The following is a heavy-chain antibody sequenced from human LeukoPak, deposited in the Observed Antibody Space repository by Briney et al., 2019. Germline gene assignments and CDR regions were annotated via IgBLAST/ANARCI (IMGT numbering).Heavy chain of an antibody. V-gene: IGHV1-69*05. CDR1: GGTFSSYA. CDR3: ARVGREYGGYVRRNAFDI. Sequence: SVKVSCKASGGTFSSYAISWVRQAPGQGLEWMGRIIPIFGTANYAQKFQGRVTITTDESTSTAYMELSSLRSEDTAVYYCARVGREYGGYVRRNAFDIWGQGTMVTVSS. D-gene: IGHD5-12*01. CDR2: IIPIFGTA. J-gene: IGHJ3*02.